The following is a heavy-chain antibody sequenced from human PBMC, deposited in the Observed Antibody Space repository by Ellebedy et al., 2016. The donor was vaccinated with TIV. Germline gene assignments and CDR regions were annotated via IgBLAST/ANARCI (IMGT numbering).Heavy chain of an antibody. D-gene: IGHD4-23*01. J-gene: IGHJ4*02. CDR1: GYTFTSYY. Sequence: ASVKVSXXASGYTFTSYYMHWVRQAPGQGLEWMGWINPNSGGTNYAQKFQGWVTMTRDTSISTAYMELSRLRSDDTAVYYCARTTVVTRVFDYWGQGTLVTVSS. CDR3: ARTTVVTRVFDY. CDR2: INPNSGGT. V-gene: IGHV1-2*04.